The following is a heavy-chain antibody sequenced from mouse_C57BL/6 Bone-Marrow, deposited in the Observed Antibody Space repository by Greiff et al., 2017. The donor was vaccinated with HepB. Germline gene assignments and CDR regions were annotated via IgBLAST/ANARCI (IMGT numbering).Heavy chain of an antibody. D-gene: IGHD1-1*01. J-gene: IGHJ1*03. V-gene: IGHV1-82*01. CDR1: GYAFSSSW. Sequence: VQLQHSGPELVKPGASVKISCKASGYAFSSSWMNWVKQRPGKGLEWIGRIYPGDGDTNYNGKFKGKATLTADKSSSTAYMQLSSLTSEDSAVYFCERRGLGGFITTVVATDFDVWAQGPRSPSPQ. CDR2: IYPGDGDT. CDR3: ERRGLGGFITTVVATDFDV.